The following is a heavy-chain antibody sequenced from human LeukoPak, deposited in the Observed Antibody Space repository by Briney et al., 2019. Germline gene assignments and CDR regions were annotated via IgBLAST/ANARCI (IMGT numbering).Heavy chain of an antibody. CDR1: GYSLKTLS. D-gene: IGHD1-26*01. J-gene: IGHJ4*02. CDR3: ATVSWAVSGAFDY. Sequence: VASVKVSCKVSGYSLKTLSMHWVRQVPGKGLEWMGGFDPEDGQRIYAQKFQGRVSMTEDTSRDIAYMDLSSLRSEDTAVYYCATVSWAVSGAFDYWGQGTPVTVS. V-gene: IGHV1-24*01. CDR2: FDPEDGQR.